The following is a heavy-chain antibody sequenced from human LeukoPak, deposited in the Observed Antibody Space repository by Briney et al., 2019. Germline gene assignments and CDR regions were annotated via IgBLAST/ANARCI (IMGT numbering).Heavy chain of an antibody. CDR3: AKGDGYNKGYCFDY. CDR2: IRGNGDTT. Sequence: GGSLRLSCAASGFTFSSYAMSWVRQAPGKGLDWVSTIRGNGDTTYYADSVKGRFTISRDNSKNTLYLQMNSLSAEDTAVYYCAKGDGYNKGYCFDYWGQGTLVTVSS. D-gene: IGHD5-24*01. J-gene: IGHJ4*02. V-gene: IGHV3-23*01. CDR1: GFTFSSYA.